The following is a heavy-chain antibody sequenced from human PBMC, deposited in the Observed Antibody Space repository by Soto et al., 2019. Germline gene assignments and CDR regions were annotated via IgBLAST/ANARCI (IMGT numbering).Heavy chain of an antibody. V-gene: IGHV1-69*13. CDR1: GGTFSSYA. Sequence: SVKVSCKASGGTFSSYAISWVRQAPGQGLEWMGGIIPIFGTANYAQKFQGRVTITADESTSTAYMELSSLRSEDTAAYYCARSVWSGSLRYYYYGMDVWGQGTTVTVSS. CDR3: ARSVWSGSLRYYYYGMDV. D-gene: IGHD3-3*01. J-gene: IGHJ6*02. CDR2: IIPIFGTA.